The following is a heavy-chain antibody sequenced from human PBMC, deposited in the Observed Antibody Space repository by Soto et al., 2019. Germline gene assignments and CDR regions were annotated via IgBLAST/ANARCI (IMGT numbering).Heavy chain of an antibody. Sequence: SETLSLTCTVSGASISNTDYYWSWIRQPPGKGLEWIGYIFNAEGTSYSPSLKSRLTISADTSKNQFSLKLFSVTAADTAVYYCARGTPLDFWGQGTLVTVSS. CDR1: GASISNTDYY. CDR3: ARGTPLDF. J-gene: IGHJ4*02. CDR2: IFNAEGT. V-gene: IGHV4-30-4*01.